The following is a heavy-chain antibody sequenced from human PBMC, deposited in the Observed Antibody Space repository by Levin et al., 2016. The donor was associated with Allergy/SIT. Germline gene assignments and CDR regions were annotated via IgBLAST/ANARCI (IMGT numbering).Heavy chain of an antibody. CDR2: IYYSGST. Sequence: SETLSLTCTVSGGSISSGDYYWSWIRQPPGKGLEWIGYIYYSGSTYYNPSLKSRVTISVDTSKNQFSLKLSSVTAADTAVYYCARVTSYYDSSGLAFDIWGQGTMVTVSS. V-gene: IGHV4-30-4*01. CDR1: GGSISSGDYY. CDR3: ARVTSYYDSSGLAFDI. J-gene: IGHJ3*02. D-gene: IGHD3-22*01.